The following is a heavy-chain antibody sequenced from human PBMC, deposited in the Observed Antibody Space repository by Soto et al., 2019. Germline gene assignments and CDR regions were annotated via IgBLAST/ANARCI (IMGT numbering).Heavy chain of an antibody. Sequence: EVQLVESGGGLVQPGGSLRLSCAASGFTFSSYEMNWVRQAPGKGLEWVSYISSSGSTIYYADSVKGRFTISRDNAKNSLYLQMNSLRAEDTAVYYCAKDVISGDGFWLMDHWGQGTLVTVSS. CDR1: GFTFSSYE. D-gene: IGHD2-21*02. CDR2: ISSSGSTI. V-gene: IGHV3-48*03. CDR3: AKDVISGDGFWLMDH. J-gene: IGHJ4*02.